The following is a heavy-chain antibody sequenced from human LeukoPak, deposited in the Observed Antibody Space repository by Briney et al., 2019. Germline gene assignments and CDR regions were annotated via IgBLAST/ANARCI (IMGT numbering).Heavy chain of an antibody. CDR1: GGSFSGYY. CDR2: INHSGST. Sequence: SETLSLTCAVYGGSFSGYYWSWIRQPPGKGLEWIGEINHSGSTNYNPSLKSRVTISVDTSKNQFSLKLSSVTAADTAVYYCAREAAYNFWGGYYQTTCYMDVWGTGTTVTVSS. J-gene: IGHJ6*03. V-gene: IGHV4-34*01. D-gene: IGHD3-3*01. CDR3: AREAAYNFWGGYYQTTCYMDV.